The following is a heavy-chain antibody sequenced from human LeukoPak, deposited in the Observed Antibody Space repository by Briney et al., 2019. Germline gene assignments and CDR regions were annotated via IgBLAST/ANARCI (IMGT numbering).Heavy chain of an antibody. CDR3: ARETRSKGGMDV. J-gene: IGHJ6*04. CDR2: IYHSEIT. CDR1: GGSISHNY. D-gene: IGHD2-15*01. Sequence: SETLTLTCDVSGGSISHNYWNWVRQRPGKGLEWIGEIYHSEITNYNPSLKSRVSISLHKSKTQSTLTLNSVTAADTAVYYCARETRSKGGMDVWGKGTTVTVSS. V-gene: IGHV4-4*02.